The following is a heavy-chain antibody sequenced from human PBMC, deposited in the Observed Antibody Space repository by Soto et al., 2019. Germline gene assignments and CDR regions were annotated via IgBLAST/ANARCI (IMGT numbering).Heavy chain of an antibody. Sequence: SETLSLTCTVSGGSISSGGYYWSWIRQHPGKGLEWIGYIYYSGSTYYNPSLKSRVTISVDTSKNQFSLKLSSVTAADTAVYYCARHRGGGVGGWYYYYYYMDVWGKGTTVTVSS. CDR2: IYYSGST. CDR3: ARHRGGGVGGWYYYYYYMDV. V-gene: IGHV4-31*03. D-gene: IGHD1-26*01. J-gene: IGHJ6*03. CDR1: GGSISSGGYY.